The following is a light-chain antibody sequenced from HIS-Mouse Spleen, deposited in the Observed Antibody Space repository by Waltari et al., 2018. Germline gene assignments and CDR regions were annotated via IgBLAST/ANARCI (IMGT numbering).Light chain of an antibody. CDR2: EDS. Sequence: SYELTQPPSVSVSPGPTARITCPGDALPTNYAYWYQQKSGQAPVLVIYEDSKRPSGIPERFSGSSSGTMATLTISGAQVEDEADYYCYSTDSSGNHRVFGGGTKLTVL. V-gene: IGLV3-10*01. CDR3: YSTDSSGNHRV. J-gene: IGLJ2*01. CDR1: ALPTNY.